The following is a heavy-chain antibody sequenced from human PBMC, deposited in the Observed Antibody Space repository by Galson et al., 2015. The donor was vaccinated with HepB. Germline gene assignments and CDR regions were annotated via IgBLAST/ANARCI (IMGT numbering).Heavy chain of an antibody. CDR1: GFTFSSYW. J-gene: IGHJ3*02. CDR2: IRKDGSDK. CDR3: ARDSSPTYYYDSKDYYGDAFDI. Sequence: SPRLSCAASGFTFSSYWMTWVRQAPGKGLEWVANIRKDGSDKYYVDSVKGRFTISRDNARKSVFLQMNSLRAEDTAVYYCARDSSPTYYYDSKDYYGDAFDIWGQGTMVTVSS. D-gene: IGHD3-22*01. V-gene: IGHV3-7*03.